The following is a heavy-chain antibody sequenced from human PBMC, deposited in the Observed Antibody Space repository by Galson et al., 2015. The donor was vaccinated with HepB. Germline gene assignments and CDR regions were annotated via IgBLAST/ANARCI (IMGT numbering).Heavy chain of an antibody. J-gene: IGHJ6*02. D-gene: IGHD1-1*01. Sequence: SLRLSCAASGFTFSSYGMHWVRQAPGKGLEWVAVISYDGSNKYYADSVKGRFTISRDNSKNTLYLQMNSLRAEDTAVYYCAKARDWNDEVYGMDVWGQGTTVTVSS. V-gene: IGHV3-30*18. CDR3: AKARDWNDEVYGMDV. CDR2: ISYDGSNK. CDR1: GFTFSSYG.